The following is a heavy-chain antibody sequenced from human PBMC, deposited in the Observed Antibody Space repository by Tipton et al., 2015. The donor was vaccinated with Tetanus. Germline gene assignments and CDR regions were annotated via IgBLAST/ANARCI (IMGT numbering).Heavy chain of an antibody. CDR1: GGSISTTSYL. Sequence: TLSLTCTVSGGSISTTSYLWGWVRQPPEKGLQWIATIYSNGTAYYNSSVKSRGSISIDPSKNLCSLKLSSVTAADTAVYYCARLSSSANDAHAFDIWGQGSMVTVSS. D-gene: IGHD3-22*01. CDR3: ARLSSSANDAHAFDI. CDR2: IYSNGTA. V-gene: IGHV4-39*02. J-gene: IGHJ3*02.